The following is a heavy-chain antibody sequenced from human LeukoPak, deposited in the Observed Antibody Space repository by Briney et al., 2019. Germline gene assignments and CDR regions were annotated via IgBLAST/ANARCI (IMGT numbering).Heavy chain of an antibody. CDR3: ARDREMALGY. V-gene: IGHV3-53*01. J-gene: IGHJ4*02. CDR1: GFTVSSNY. Sequence: PGGSLRLSCAASGFTVSSNYMSWVRQAPGKGLEWVSVIYSGGSTYCADSVKGRFTISRDNSKNTLYLQMNSLRAEDTAVYYCARDREMALGYWGQGTLVTVSS. CDR2: IYSGGST. D-gene: IGHD5-24*01.